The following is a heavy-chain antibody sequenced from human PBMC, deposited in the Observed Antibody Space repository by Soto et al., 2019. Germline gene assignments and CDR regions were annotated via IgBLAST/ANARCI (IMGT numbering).Heavy chain of an antibody. CDR1: GDSVSSNSAA. CDR3: VRVRWGRITGTTVFAFDI. Sequence: PSQTLSLTCAISGDSVSSNSAAWNWIRQSPSRGLEWLGRTYYRSKWYNDYAVSVKSRITINPDTSKNQFSLQLNSVTPEDTAVYYCVRVRWGRITGTTVFAFDIWGQGTMVTVSS. CDR2: TYYRSKWYN. J-gene: IGHJ3*02. V-gene: IGHV6-1*01. D-gene: IGHD1-7*01.